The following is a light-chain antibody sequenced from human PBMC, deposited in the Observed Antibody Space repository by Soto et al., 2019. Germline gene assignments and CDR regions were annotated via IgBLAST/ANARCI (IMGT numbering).Light chain of an antibody. CDR2: EAS. J-gene: IGKJ2*01. CDR3: QQYKSYWT. CDR1: QSISNW. V-gene: IGKV1-5*03. Sequence: DIQMSQTPATLSASVGDSVTITCRASQSISNWLAWYQLKPGKAPKLLIHEASNLQSGVPSTFSGSGSGTDFTLTITSLQPEDFATYYCQQYKSYWTFGQGTSVELK.